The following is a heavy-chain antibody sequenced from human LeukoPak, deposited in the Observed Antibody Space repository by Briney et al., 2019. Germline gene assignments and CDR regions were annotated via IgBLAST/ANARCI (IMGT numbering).Heavy chain of an antibody. J-gene: IGHJ5*02. Sequence: SETLSLTCTVSGVSISSGDYYWSWIRQPPGKGREWIGYIYYSGSTYYNPSLKSRVTISVDTSKNQLSLKLSSVTAADTAVYYCARPYYYDSRIDPWGQGTLVTVSS. CDR3: ARPYYYDSRIDP. V-gene: IGHV4-30-4*01. CDR2: IYYSGST. D-gene: IGHD3-22*01. CDR1: GVSISSGDYY.